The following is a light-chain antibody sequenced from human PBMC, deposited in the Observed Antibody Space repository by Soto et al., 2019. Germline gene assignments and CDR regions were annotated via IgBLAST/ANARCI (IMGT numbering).Light chain of an antibody. CDR3: SSFTSTSTRL. Sequence: QSVLTQPASVSGSPGQSITISCTGTSSDIGSYDYVSWYQQHPGKAPNLIIYEVTDRPSGVSNRFSGSKSGNTASLTISGLQAEDEAAYYCSSFTSTSTRLFGSGTKVTVL. CDR2: EVT. V-gene: IGLV2-14*01. J-gene: IGLJ1*01. CDR1: SSDIGSYDY.